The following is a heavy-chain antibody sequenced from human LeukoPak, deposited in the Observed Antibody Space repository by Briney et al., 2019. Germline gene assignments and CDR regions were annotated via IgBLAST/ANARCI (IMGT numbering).Heavy chain of an antibody. Sequence: NPGGSLRLSCAASGFTFSSYSMNWVRQAPGKGPEWVSSISSSSSYIYYADSVKGRFTISRDNAKNSLYLQMNSLRAEDTAVYYCARDHQPQDIVVVTATSLGYWGQGTLVTVSS. CDR1: GFTFSSYS. CDR2: ISSSSSYI. D-gene: IGHD2-21*02. V-gene: IGHV3-21*01. J-gene: IGHJ4*02. CDR3: ARDHQPQDIVVVTATSLGY.